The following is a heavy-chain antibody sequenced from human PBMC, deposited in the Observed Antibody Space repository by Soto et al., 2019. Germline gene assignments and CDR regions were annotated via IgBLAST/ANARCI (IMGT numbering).Heavy chain of an antibody. CDR3: ATDSPTSYLFDS. Sequence: QVQLVESGGGVVQPGRSLRLSCAASGFTFSNFAMHWVRQAPGKGLEWVAQMWSDGSKTYYADSVKCRCTISRDNSRNTLSLLMNGLRADDTAVDSCATDSPTSYLFDSWGQGTLVTVSS. CDR2: MWSDGSKT. D-gene: IGHD1-26*01. J-gene: IGHJ4*02. V-gene: IGHV3-33*01. CDR1: GFTFSNFA.